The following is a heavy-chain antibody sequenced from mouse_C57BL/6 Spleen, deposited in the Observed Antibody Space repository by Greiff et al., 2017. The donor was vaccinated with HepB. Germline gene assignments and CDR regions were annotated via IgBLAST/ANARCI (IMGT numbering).Heavy chain of an antibody. D-gene: IGHD2-4*01. CDR2: IYPGSGST. CDR3: ARGGDYDGGWYFDV. Sequence: QVQLQQPGAELVKPGASVKMSCKASGYTFTSYWITWVKQRPGQGLEWIGDIYPGSGSTNYNEKFTSKATLTVDTSSSTAYMQLSSLTSEDSAVYYCARGGDYDGGWYFDVWGTGTTVTVSS. V-gene: IGHV1-55*01. J-gene: IGHJ1*03. CDR1: GYTFTSYW.